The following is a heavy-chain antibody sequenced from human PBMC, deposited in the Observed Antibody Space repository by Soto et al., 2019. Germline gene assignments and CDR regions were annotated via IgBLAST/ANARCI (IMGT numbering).Heavy chain of an antibody. CDR3: ARVVDYYDPYYYYGMDV. CDR2: ISGYNGQT. CDR1: AYTFTNYG. Sequence: GASVKVSCKASAYTFTNYGISWVRQAPGQGLEWMGWISGYNGQTNYAQKFRGRVTFTTDTSSSTAYMELNSLRAEDTAVYYCARVVDYYDPYYYYGMDVWGQGTTVTVSS. J-gene: IGHJ6*02. D-gene: IGHD3-22*01. V-gene: IGHV1-18*01.